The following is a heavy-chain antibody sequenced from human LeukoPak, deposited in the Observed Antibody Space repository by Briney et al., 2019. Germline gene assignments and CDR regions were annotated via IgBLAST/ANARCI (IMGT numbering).Heavy chain of an antibody. J-gene: IGHJ5*02. Sequence: ASRKVSCKAAGYTFTWYYMFWVRQAPGQGLEGRGRINPNSGGTNYAQKFQSRVTMTRDTSISTAYMELSRLRSDDTPVYYSARGHCRGGSCYSVEHWFDPWGEGNLVTVSS. V-gene: IGHV1-2*06. D-gene: IGHD2-15*01. CDR1: GYTFTWYY. CDR2: INPNSGGT. CDR3: ARGHCRGGSCYSVEHWFDP.